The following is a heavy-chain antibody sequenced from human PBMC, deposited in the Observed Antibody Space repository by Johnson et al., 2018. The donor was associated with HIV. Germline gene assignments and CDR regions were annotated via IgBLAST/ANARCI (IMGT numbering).Heavy chain of an antibody. V-gene: IGHV3-23*04. CDR1: GFTFSNYA. Sequence: VQLVESGGGFIQPGGSRRLSCAASGFTFSNYAMSWVRQAPGKGLEWVSVISGSGGSTYYADSVKGRFTISRDNSKNTLFLPMNSLRAEDTAVYHCAKGRYSSSWYLAGAFDIWGQGTMVTVSS. CDR3: AKGRYSSSWYLAGAFDI. J-gene: IGHJ3*02. CDR2: ISGSGGST. D-gene: IGHD6-13*01.